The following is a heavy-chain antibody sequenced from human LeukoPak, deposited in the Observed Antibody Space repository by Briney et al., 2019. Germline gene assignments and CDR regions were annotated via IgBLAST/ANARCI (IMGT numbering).Heavy chain of an antibody. Sequence: ASVKVSCKASGYTFTGYYMHWVRQAPGQGLEWMGRINPNSGGTNYAQKFQGRVTMTRDTSISTAYMELSRLRSDDTAVYYSATIPTTILIPGYLGPGTLGTVSP. CDR3: ATIPTTILIPGY. V-gene: IGHV1-2*06. CDR2: INPNSGGT. D-gene: IGHD5-24*01. CDR1: GYTFTGYY. J-gene: IGHJ4*02.